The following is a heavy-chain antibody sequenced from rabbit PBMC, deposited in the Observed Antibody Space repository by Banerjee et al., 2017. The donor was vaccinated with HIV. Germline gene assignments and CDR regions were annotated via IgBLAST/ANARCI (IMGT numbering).Heavy chain of an antibody. J-gene: IGHJ4*01. CDR2: IDPVFGST. CDR3: ARGVTMTMVTFNL. D-gene: IGHD2-1*01. V-gene: IGHV1S7*01. CDR1: GFDFSSYY. Sequence: QLVESGGGLVQPGGSLKLSCKASGFDFSSYYMSWVRQAPGKGLEWIGYIDPVFGSTYSASWVNGRFTISSHNAQNTLYLQLNSLTAADTATYFCARGVTMTMVTFNLWGQGTLVTVS.